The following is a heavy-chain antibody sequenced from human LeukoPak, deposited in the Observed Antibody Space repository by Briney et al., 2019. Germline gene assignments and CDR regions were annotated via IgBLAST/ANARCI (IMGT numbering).Heavy chain of an antibody. CDR1: GVSITTSTHY. D-gene: IGHD2-8*01. J-gene: IGHJ4*02. V-gene: IGHV4-39*01. Sequence: PSETLSLTCTVSGVSITTSTHYWAWIRPPPGKGLGWXXXXXXRGSTYYNASLRSRVTLSVDTSMNQFSLKLGSSAAADTAVYYCARHYLYCTNGVCYTSFDYWGQGTLVTVSS. CDR3: ARHYLYCTNGVCYTSFDY. CDR2: XXXRGST.